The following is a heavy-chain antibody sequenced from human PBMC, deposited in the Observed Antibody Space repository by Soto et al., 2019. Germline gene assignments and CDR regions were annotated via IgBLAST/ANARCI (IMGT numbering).Heavy chain of an antibody. V-gene: IGHV5-10-1*01. J-gene: IGHJ6*02. D-gene: IGHD6-13*01. Sequence: PGESLKISCKGSGYSFTSYWISWVRQMPGKGLEWMGRIDPSDSYTNYSPSFQGHVTISADKSISTAYLQWSSLEASDTAMYYCARRVRIAAAGNYYYYGMDVWGQGTTVTVSS. CDR2: IDPSDSYT. CDR3: ARRVRIAAAGNYYYYGMDV. CDR1: GYSFTSYW.